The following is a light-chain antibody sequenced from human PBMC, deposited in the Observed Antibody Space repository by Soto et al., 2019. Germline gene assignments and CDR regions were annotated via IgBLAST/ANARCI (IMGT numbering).Light chain of an antibody. CDR1: QSVSNN. J-gene: IGKJ5*01. Sequence: IVMTQSPATLSVSPGERATLSCRASQSVSNNLAWYQQKPGQAPRLLIYDAYNRATGIPPRFSGSGSGTDFTLTISRLEPEDFAVYYCQQYGRSPLTFGQGTRLEIK. CDR3: QQYGRSPLT. CDR2: DAY. V-gene: IGKV3-20*01.